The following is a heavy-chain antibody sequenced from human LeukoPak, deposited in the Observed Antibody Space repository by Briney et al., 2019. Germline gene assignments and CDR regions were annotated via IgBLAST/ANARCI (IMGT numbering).Heavy chain of an antibody. CDR2: IYHSGST. V-gene: IGHV4-38-2*01. D-gene: IGHD2-2*02. CDR3: ASTPDAPYCSSTSCYTFRFDP. CDR1: GYSISSGYY. J-gene: IGHJ5*02. Sequence: SETLSLTCAVSGYSISSGYYWGWIRQPPGKGLEWIGSIYHSGSTYYNPSLTSRVTISVDTSKNQFSLKLSSVTAADTAVYYCASTPDAPYCSSTSCYTFRFDPWGQGTLVTVSS.